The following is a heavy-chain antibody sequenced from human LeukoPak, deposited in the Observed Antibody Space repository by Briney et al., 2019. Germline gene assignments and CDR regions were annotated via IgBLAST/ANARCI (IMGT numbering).Heavy chain of an antibody. D-gene: IGHD1-26*01. CDR2: IYYSGST. V-gene: IGHV4-59*12. CDR3: ARDLGSLSL. CDR1: GGSISSYY. Sequence: SETLSLTRTVSGGSISSYYWSWIRQPPGKGLEWIGYIYYSGSTNYNPSLKSRVTISVDTSKNQFSLKLSSVNAADTAVYYCARDLGSLSLWGQGTLVTVSS. J-gene: IGHJ4*02.